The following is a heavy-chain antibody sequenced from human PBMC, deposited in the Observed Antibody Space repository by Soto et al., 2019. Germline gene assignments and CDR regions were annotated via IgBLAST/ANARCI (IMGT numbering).Heavy chain of an antibody. CDR2: ISWNSGSI. CDR3: AKDRVPASFGEGFDY. CDR1: GFTFDDYA. V-gene: IGHV3-9*01. D-gene: IGHD2-2*01. J-gene: IGHJ4*02. Sequence: GGSLRLSCAASGFTFDDYAMHWVRQAPGKGLEWVSGISWNSGSIGYADSVKGRFTISRDNAKNSLYLQMNSLRAEDTALYYCAKDRVPASFGEGFDYWGQGTLVTVSS.